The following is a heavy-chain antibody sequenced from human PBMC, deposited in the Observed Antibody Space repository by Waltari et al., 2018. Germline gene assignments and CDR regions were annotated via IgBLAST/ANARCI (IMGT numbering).Heavy chain of an antibody. Sequence: EVQMVESGGGSMKPGDSLRLSCVASGFRFTPAWLTWVRQAPGKGLEWVGRITNQKDGATTDCAASVRGRFSISRDDSQNMMFLQMNSLRTEDTAVYYCTTLDAPWGGWGHGTLVTVSS. CDR3: TTLDAPWGG. CDR1: GFRFTPAW. D-gene: IGHD7-27*01. J-gene: IGHJ4*01. V-gene: IGHV3-15*01. CDR2: ITNQKDGATT.